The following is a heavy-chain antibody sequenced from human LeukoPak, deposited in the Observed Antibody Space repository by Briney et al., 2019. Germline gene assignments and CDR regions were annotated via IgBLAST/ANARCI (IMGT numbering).Heavy chain of an antibody. Sequence: ASVKVSCKASGYTFTGYYMHWVRQAPGQGLEWMGWINPNSGGTNYAQKFQGRVTMTRDTSISTAYMELSRLRSDDTAVYYCARKYSYGTYDAFDIWGQVTMVTVSS. CDR3: ARKYSYGTYDAFDI. J-gene: IGHJ3*02. CDR1: GYTFTGYY. D-gene: IGHD5-18*01. CDR2: INPNSGGT. V-gene: IGHV1-2*02.